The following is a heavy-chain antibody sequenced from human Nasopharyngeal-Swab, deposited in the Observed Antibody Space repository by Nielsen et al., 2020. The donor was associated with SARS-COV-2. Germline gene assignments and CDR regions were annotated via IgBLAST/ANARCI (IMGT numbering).Heavy chain of an antibody. CDR3: ARIGRFFDWLSGYYGMDV. CDR1: GGSISSGNYY. Sequence: SETLSLTCTVSGGSISSGNYYWSWIRQPAGKGLEWIGRIYVNRSTNYNHSLKNRVTISADTSKNQFSLKLTSVTAADTAVYYCARIGRFFDWLSGYYGMDVWGHGTTVTVSS. D-gene: IGHD3-9*01. CDR2: IYVNRST. J-gene: IGHJ6*02. V-gene: IGHV4-61*02.